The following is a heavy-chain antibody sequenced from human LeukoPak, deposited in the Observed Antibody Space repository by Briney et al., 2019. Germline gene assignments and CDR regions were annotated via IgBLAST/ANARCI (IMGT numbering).Heavy chain of an antibody. J-gene: IGHJ4*02. V-gene: IGHV3-23*01. Sequence: PTGGSLRLSCAASGFTFSSYAMSWVRQAPGKGLEWVSAISGSGGSTYYADSVKGRFTISRDNSKNTLYLQMNSLRAEDTAVYYCVKAFIPSLFDYWGQGTLVTVSS. CDR2: ISGSGGST. CDR1: GFTFSSYA. CDR3: VKAFIPSLFDY.